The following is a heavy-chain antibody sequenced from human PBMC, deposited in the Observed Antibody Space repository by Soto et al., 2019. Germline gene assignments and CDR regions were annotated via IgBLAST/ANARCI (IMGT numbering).Heavy chain of an antibody. CDR3: AEATGPLRFLEWTPFDY. CDR2: ISGSGGST. J-gene: IGHJ4*02. V-gene: IGHV3-23*01. CDR1: GFTFSSYA. Sequence: EVQLLESGGGLVQPGGSLRLSCAASGFTFSSYAMSWVRQAPGKGLEWVSAISGSGGSTYYADSVKGRFTISRDNSKKTVYLQMNGLRAEDKVVYFCAEATGPLRFLEWTPFDYWGQGTLVTVSS. D-gene: IGHD3-3*01.